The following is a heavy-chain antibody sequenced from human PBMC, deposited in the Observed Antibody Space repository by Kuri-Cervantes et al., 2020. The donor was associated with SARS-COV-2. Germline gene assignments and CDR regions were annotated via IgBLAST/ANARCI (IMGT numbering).Heavy chain of an antibody. CDR2: IIPIFGTA. J-gene: IGHJ4*02. CDR3: ASFPNEYSRQIEDY. CDR1: GGTFSSYA. D-gene: IGHD6-6*01. Sequence: SVKVSCKASGGTFSSYAISWVRQAPGQGLEWMGGIIPIFGTANYAQKFQGRVTITADKSTSTAYMELSSLRSEDTAVYYCASFPNEYSRQIEDYWGQGTRVTVSS. V-gene: IGHV1-69*06.